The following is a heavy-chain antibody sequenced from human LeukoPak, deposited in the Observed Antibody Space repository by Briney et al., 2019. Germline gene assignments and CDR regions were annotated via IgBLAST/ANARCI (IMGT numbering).Heavy chain of an antibody. V-gene: IGHV3-7*01. CDR2: IKQDGSEK. J-gene: IGHJ5*02. Sequence: GGSLRLSCAASGFTFSSYWMSWVRQAPGKGLEWVANIKQDGSEKYYVDSVKGRFTISRDNAKNSLYLQMNSLRAEDTAVYYCARGGSGWYYRNWFDHWGQGTLVTVSS. D-gene: IGHD6-19*01. CDR3: ARGGSGWYYRNWFDH. CDR1: GFTFSSYW.